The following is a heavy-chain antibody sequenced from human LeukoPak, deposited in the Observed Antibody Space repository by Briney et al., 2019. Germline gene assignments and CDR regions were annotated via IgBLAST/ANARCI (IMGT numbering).Heavy chain of an antibody. Sequence: ASVKVSCKASGYTFTAYYIHWVRQAHGQVLEWMGRINPNSGGTNYAQKFQGRVTMTRDTSIRTAYIELSRLRSDDTAVYYCARPWEITMSERSYNWFDSWGQGTLVTVSS. CDR3: ARPWEITMSERSYNWFDS. D-gene: IGHD1-26*01. V-gene: IGHV1-2*02. CDR1: GYTFTAYY. J-gene: IGHJ5*01. CDR2: INPNSGGT.